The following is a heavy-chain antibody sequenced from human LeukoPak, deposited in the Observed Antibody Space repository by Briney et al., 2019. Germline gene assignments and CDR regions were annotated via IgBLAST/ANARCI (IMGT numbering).Heavy chain of an antibody. CDR1: GGTFSSYA. Sequence: SVKVSCKAPGGTFSSYAISWVRQAPGQGLEWMGRIIPILGIANYAQKFQGRVTITADKSTSTAYMELSSLRSEDTAVYYCARGGGDSGNWFDPWGQGTLVTVSS. D-gene: IGHD2-21*01. V-gene: IGHV1-69*04. CDR2: IIPILGIA. CDR3: ARGGGDSGNWFDP. J-gene: IGHJ5*02.